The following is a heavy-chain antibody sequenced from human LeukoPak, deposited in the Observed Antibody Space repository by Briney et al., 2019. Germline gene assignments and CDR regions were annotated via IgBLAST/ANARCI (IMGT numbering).Heavy chain of an antibody. D-gene: IGHD6-19*01. J-gene: IGHJ4*02. Sequence: GGSLRLSCAASGFTFSSYSMNWVRQAPGKGLEWVSLIRSSSSYIYYADSVKGRFTISRDNAKNSLYLQMNSLRAEDTAVYYCARPGIAVAGEFFDYWGQGTLVTVPS. V-gene: IGHV3-21*01. CDR1: GFTFSSYS. CDR2: IRSSSSYI. CDR3: ARPGIAVAGEFFDY.